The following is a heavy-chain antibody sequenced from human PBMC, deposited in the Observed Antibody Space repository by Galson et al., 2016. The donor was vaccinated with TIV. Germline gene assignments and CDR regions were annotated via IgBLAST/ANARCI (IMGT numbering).Heavy chain of an antibody. CDR3: AKYHGSGTSCPQPHY. D-gene: IGHD2-2*01. CDR1: GGTFSSYA. CDR2: IIPMLGIT. V-gene: IGHV1-69*04. Sequence: SVKVSCKASGGTFSSYAIRWVRQAPGQGLEWMGRIIPMLGITRYAQKFQGRVTIIADDSTSTAYMELSSLKSEDTAVYYCAKYHGSGTSCPQPHYWGQGTLVTVSS. J-gene: IGHJ4*02.